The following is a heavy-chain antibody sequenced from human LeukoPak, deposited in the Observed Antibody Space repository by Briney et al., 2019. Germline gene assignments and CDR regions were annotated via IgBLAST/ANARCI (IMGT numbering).Heavy chain of an antibody. Sequence: ASVTVSCKASGYTFTGYYMHWVRQAPGQGLEWMGWINPNSGGTNYAQKFQGRVTMTRDTSISTAYMELSSLRSEDTAVYYCARGSNYYDSSGYYEHWGQGTLVTVSS. D-gene: IGHD3-22*01. CDR3: ARGSNYYDSSGYYEH. CDR2: INPNSGGT. V-gene: IGHV1-2*02. J-gene: IGHJ1*01. CDR1: GYTFTGYY.